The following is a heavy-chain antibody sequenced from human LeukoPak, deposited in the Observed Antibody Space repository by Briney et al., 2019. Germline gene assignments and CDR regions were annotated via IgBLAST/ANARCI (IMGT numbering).Heavy chain of an antibody. CDR3: ARALAKAITIFGVVTHYYYGMDV. CDR1: GGSFSGYY. CDR2: INHSGST. V-gene: IGHV4-34*01. Sequence: SETLSLTCAVYGGSFSGYYWSRIRQPPGKGLEWIGEINHSGSTNYNPSLKSRVTISVDTSKNQFSLKLSSVTAADTAVYYCARALAKAITIFGVVTHYYYGMDVWGQGTTVTVSS. D-gene: IGHD3-3*01. J-gene: IGHJ6*02.